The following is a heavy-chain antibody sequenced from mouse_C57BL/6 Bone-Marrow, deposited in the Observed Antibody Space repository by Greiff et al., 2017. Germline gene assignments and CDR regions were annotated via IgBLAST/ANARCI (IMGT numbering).Heavy chain of an antibody. Sequence: QVQLQQSVAELVKPGASVKVSCKASGYTFTSYWMHWVKQRPGQGLEWIGRIHPSGSVTNYNQKFKGKATLTVDKSSSTAYMQLSSLTSEDSAVXYCAAITSVVAYWWFAVWGTGTTVTVSS. CDR1: GYTFTSYW. J-gene: IGHJ1*03. CDR3: AAITSVVAYWWFAV. CDR2: IHPSGSVT. V-gene: IGHV1-74*01. D-gene: IGHD1-1*01.